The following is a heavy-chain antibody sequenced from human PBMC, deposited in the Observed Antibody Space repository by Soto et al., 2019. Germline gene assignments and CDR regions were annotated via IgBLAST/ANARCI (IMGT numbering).Heavy chain of an antibody. V-gene: IGHV3-30-3*01. J-gene: IGHJ4*02. Sequence: PGGSLRLSCAASGFSFTNYIMHLVRQAPGKGLEWGAAILYDGSKTYYADSVKGRFTISRDSSKNTLYLQMNSLSAEDTAVYYCAVVGDDIWGQGTLVTVSS. CDR3: AVVGDDI. CDR1: GFSFTNYI. CDR2: ILYDGSKT. D-gene: IGHD2-15*01.